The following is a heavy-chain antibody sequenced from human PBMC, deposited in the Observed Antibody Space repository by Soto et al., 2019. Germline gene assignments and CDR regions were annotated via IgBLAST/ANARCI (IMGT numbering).Heavy chain of an antibody. Sequence: EVQLVESGGGLVQPGGSLRLSCAASGFTVSSNYMSWVRQAPGKGLEWVAVIYSGGSTYYADSVKGRFTISRDNSKNTLYLQKNSLTAEDTAVYYCARDASYGETHDAFDIWGQGRMVIVSS. CDR3: ARDASYGETHDAFDI. D-gene: IGHD4-17*01. CDR1: GFTVSSNY. V-gene: IGHV3-66*01. CDR2: IYSGGST. J-gene: IGHJ3*02.